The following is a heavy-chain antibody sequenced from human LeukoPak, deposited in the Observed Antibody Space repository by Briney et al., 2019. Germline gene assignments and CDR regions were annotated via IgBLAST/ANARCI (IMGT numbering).Heavy chain of an antibody. Sequence: PSDTLSLTCAVYGGSFSGYYWSWIRQPPGKGLEWIGEINHSGSTNYNASLKSRVTISVDTSKNQFSLKLSSVTAADTAVYYCARHNADYDILTGYSHFHYYFDYWGQGTLVTVSS. V-gene: IGHV4-34*01. D-gene: IGHD3-9*01. J-gene: IGHJ4*02. CDR3: ARHNADYDILTGYSHFHYYFDY. CDR2: INHSGST. CDR1: GGSFSGYY.